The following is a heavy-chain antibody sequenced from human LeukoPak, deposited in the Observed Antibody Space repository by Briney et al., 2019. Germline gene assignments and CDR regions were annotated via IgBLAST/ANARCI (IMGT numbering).Heavy chain of an antibody. J-gene: IGHJ4*02. Sequence: SETLSLTCAVHGGSFSGYYWSWIRQPPGKGLEWIGEINHSGSTNYNPSLKSRVTISVDTSKNQFSLKLSSVTAADTAVYYCARSGYSSSWYRVDYWGQGTLVTVSS. D-gene: IGHD6-13*01. CDR3: ARSGYSSSWYRVDY. CDR2: INHSGST. V-gene: IGHV4-34*01. CDR1: GGSFSGYY.